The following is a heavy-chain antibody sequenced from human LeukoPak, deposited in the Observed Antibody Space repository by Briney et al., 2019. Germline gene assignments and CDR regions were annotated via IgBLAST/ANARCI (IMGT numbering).Heavy chain of an antibody. J-gene: IGHJ5*02. CDR2: INHSGST. Sequence: SETLSLTCAVYGGSFSGYYWSWIRQPPGKGLEWIGEINHSGSTNYNPSLKSRVTISVDTSKNQFSLKLSSVTAADTAVYYCARDRRRYDFWSGYPPLGWFDPWGQGTLVTVSS. CDR1: GGSFSGYY. D-gene: IGHD3-3*01. V-gene: IGHV4-34*01. CDR3: ARDRRRYDFWSGYPPLGWFDP.